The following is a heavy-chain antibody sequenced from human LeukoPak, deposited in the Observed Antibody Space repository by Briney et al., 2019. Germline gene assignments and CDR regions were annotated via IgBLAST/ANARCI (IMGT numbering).Heavy chain of an antibody. CDR2: ISYDGSNK. V-gene: IGHV3-30-3*01. CDR3: ARDSLGYSYGLSAFDI. CDR1: GFTFSSYA. D-gene: IGHD5-18*01. Sequence: GRSLRLSCAASGFTFSSYAMHWVRQAPGKGLEWVAVISYDGSNKYYADSVKGRFTISRDNSKNTLYLQMNSLRAEDTAVYYCARDSLGYSYGLSAFDIWGQGTMVTVSS. J-gene: IGHJ3*02.